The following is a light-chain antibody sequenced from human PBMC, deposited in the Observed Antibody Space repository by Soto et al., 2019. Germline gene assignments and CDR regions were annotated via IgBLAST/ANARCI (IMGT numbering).Light chain of an antibody. CDR3: QQYNSFPRT. V-gene: IGKV1-5*01. J-gene: IGKJ1*01. CDR1: QSISSW. CDR2: DAS. Sequence: DIQMTQSPSTLSASIGDKVTITCRATQSISSWLAWYQHKPGEAPKLLIYDASDLETGVPLRFSGRGSEPEFTLTINGLQPDDFATYYCQQYNSFPRTFGQGTKVEI.